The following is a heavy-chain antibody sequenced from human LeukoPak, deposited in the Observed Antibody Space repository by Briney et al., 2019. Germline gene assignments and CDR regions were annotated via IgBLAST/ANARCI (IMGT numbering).Heavy chain of an antibody. CDR3: ARDLGLAAAGRYYYYYMDV. CDR1: GGTFSSYA. Sequence: SMKVSCKASGGTFSSYAISWVRQAPGQGLEWMGGIIPIFGTANYAQKFQGRVTITTDESTSTAYMELSSLRSEDTAVYYCARDLGLAAAGRYYYYYMDVWGKGTTVTVSS. J-gene: IGHJ6*03. V-gene: IGHV1-69*05. CDR2: IIPIFGTA. D-gene: IGHD6-13*01.